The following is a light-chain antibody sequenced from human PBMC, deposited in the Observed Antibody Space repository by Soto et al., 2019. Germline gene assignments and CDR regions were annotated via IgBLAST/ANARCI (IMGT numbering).Light chain of an antibody. CDR3: GQYNNWPGT. Sequence: EIVMTQSPATLSVSPGERATLSCRASQSVSSNLAWYQQKPGQAPRLLIYGASTRATGIPARFSGSGSGTDFTLPIGSLHSEDFAFYYCGQYNNWPGTLGQGTKVDIK. CDR2: GAS. J-gene: IGKJ2*01. V-gene: IGKV3-15*01. CDR1: QSVSSN.